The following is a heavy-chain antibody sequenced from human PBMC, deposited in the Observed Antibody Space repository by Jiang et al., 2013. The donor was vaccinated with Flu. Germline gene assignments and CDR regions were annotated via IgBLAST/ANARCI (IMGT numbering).Heavy chain of an antibody. V-gene: IGHV4-30-2*01. CDR1: GGSISSGGYS. Sequence: GSGLVKPSQTLSLTCAVSGGSISSGGYSWSWIRQPPGKGLEWIGYIYHSGSTYYNPSLKSRVTISVDRSKNQFSLKLSSVTAADTAVYYCARAFVSPPNSPPRYYYYGMDVWGQGTTVTVSS. D-gene: IGHD1/OR15-1a*01. CDR2: IYHSGST. J-gene: IGHJ6*02. CDR3: ARAFVSPPNSPPRYYYYGMDV.